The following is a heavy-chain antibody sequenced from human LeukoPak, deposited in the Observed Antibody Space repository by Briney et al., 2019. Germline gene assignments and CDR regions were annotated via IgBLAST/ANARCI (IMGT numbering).Heavy chain of an antibody. CDR1: GGSISGFY. Sequence: SETLSLTCTVSGGSISGFYWNWIRQPPGKGLEWIAYIYYSGSTNYNPSLKSRLTISVDRSKKQFSLNLSSVTAADTAVYYCARGDYDILSGYYVDYWGQGTLVTVSS. J-gene: IGHJ4*02. CDR3: ARGDYDILSGYYVDY. CDR2: IYYSGST. D-gene: IGHD3-9*01. V-gene: IGHV4-59*13.